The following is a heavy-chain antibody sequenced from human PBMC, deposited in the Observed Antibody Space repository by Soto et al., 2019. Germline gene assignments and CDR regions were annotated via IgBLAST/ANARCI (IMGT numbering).Heavy chain of an antibody. Sequence: QVQLQESGPGLVKPSETLSLTCTVSGGSISSYYWSWIRQPPGKGLEWIGYIYYSGSTNYNPSLKIRITISVDTYKNQRALKLSSVTAADTSVYYCVTSTQLIAVAGGDAFDIWGQGTMVTVSS. J-gene: IGHJ3*02. CDR1: GGSISSYY. V-gene: IGHV4-59*01. D-gene: IGHD6-19*01. CDR3: VTSTQLIAVAGGDAFDI. CDR2: IYYSGST.